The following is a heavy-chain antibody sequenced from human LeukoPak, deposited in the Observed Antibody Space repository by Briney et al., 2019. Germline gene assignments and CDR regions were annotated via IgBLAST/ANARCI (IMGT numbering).Heavy chain of an antibody. CDR1: GGSFSGYY. J-gene: IGHJ5*02. CDR3: ARLDIVVVPAAMKGSVWFDP. V-gene: IGHV4-34*01. CDR2: INHSGST. D-gene: IGHD2-2*01. Sequence: SETLSLTCAVYGGSFSGYYWSWIRQPPGKGLEWIGEINHSGSTNYNPSLKSRVTISVDTSKNRFSLKLSSVTAADTAVYYCARLDIVVVPAAMKGSVWFDPWGQGTLVTVSS.